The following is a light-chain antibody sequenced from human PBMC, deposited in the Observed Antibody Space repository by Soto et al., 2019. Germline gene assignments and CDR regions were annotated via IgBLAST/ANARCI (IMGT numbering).Light chain of an antibody. CDR1: QSISSW. J-gene: IGKJ2*01. V-gene: IGKV1-5*03. CDR3: QQYNSYSYT. Sequence: DVQMTQSPSTLSASVGDRVTMTCRARQSISSWLAWYQQKPGKAPKVLIYKASTLESGVPSTFSGSGSGTEFNLTISGLQPDDCATYYCQQYNSYSYTFGPGTKLEIK. CDR2: KAS.